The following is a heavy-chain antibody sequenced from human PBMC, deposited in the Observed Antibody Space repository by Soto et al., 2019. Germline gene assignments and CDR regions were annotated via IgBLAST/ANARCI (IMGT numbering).Heavy chain of an antibody. CDR2: IYWNDDR. CDR3: AHMGDSGYDFDY. CDR1: GFSLSTSGVG. Sequence: QITLKESGPTLVKPTQTLTLTCTFSGFSLSTSGVGVGWIRQPPGKALEWLALIYWNDDRRYSPSLKSRLTVTKDTSKNQVVLTMTNMDPVDTAPYFCAHMGDSGYDFDYWGQGTLVTVSS. D-gene: IGHD5-12*01. J-gene: IGHJ4*02. V-gene: IGHV2-5*01.